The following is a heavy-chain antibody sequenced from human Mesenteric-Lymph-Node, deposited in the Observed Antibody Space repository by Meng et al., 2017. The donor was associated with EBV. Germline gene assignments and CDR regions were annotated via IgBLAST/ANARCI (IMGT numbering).Heavy chain of an antibody. D-gene: IGHD3-16*01. CDR1: GGSLSGYY. Sequence: QLRLQRWGSGLLKPSEPLALTCAVSGGSLSGYYWSWIRQPPGKGLEWIGEINHSGSTNYNPSLKSRVTISVDTSKNQFSLKLSSVTAADTAVYYCARGYLHYDYIWGSYTYFDYWGQGTLVTVSS. V-gene: IGHV4-34*01. CDR3: ARGYLHYDYIWGSYTYFDY. J-gene: IGHJ4*02. CDR2: INHSGST.